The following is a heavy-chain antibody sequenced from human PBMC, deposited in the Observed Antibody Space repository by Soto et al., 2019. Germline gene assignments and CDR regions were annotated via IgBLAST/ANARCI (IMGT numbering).Heavy chain of an antibody. CDR2: ISGSGGST. CDR3: ARAVMVRGVIIIPYYYYYYMDV. J-gene: IGHJ6*03. CDR1: GFTFSSYA. D-gene: IGHD3-10*01. V-gene: IGHV3-23*01. Sequence: GGSLRLSCAASGFTFSSYAMSWVRQAPGKGLEWVSAISGSGGSTYYADSVKGRFTISRDNSKNTLYLQMNSLRAEDTAVYYCARAVMVRGVIIIPYYYYYYMDVWGKGTTVTVSS.